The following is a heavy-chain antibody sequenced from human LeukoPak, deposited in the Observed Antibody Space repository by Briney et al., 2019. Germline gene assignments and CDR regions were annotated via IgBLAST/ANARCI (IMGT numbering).Heavy chain of an antibody. CDR1: GGSVSGGSYY. CDR3: AREGRDGSGSYAY. J-gene: IGHJ4*02. Sequence: PSETLSLTCTVSGGSVSGGSYYWSWIRQPPGKGLEWIGFIYYSGSTNYNPSLKSRVTILVDTSKNQFSLRLTSVTAADTAVYYCAREGRDGSGSYAYWGQGTLVTVSS. D-gene: IGHD3-10*01. V-gene: IGHV4-61*01. CDR2: IYYSGST.